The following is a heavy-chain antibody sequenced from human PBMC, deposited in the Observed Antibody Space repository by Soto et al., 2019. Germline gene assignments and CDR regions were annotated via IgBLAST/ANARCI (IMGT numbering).Heavy chain of an antibody. J-gene: IGHJ5*02. CDR2: IVVGSGNT. Sequence: SVKVSCKASGFTFTSSAVQWVRQARGQRLEWIGWIVVGSGNTNYAQKFQERVTMTRDMPTSTAYMELSSLRSEDTAVYYCARVIKYGEYSRWFDLWGAGTLVTVSS. V-gene: IGHV1-58*01. D-gene: IGHD4-17*01. CDR3: ARVIKYGEYSRWFDL. CDR1: GFTFTSSA.